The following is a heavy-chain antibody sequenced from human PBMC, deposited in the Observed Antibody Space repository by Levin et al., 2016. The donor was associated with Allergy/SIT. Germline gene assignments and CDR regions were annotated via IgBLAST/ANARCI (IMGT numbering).Heavy chain of an antibody. CDR2: ISSSGSTI. V-gene: IGHV3-48*03. CDR3: ARVSRDAFDI. CDR1: GFTFSSYE. J-gene: IGHJ3*02. Sequence: GGSLRLSCAASGFTFSSYEMNWVRQAPGKGLEWVSYISSSGSTIYYADSVKGRFTISRDNAKNSLYLQMNSLRAEDTAVYYCARVSRDAFDIWGQGTMVTVSS.